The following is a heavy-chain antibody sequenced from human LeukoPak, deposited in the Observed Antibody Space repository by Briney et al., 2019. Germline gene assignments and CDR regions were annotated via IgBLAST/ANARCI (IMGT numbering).Heavy chain of an antibody. CDR3: ARASRYYGSGSYPGHIDY. V-gene: IGHV3-11*01. J-gene: IGHJ4*02. D-gene: IGHD3-10*01. CDR1: GFTFSDYY. Sequence: GGSLRLSCAASGFTFSDYYMSWIRQAPGKGLEWVSYISSSGSTIYYADSVKGRFTISRDNAKNSLYLQMNSLRAEDTAVYYCARASRYYGSGSYPGHIDYWGQGTLVTVSS. CDR2: ISSSGSTI.